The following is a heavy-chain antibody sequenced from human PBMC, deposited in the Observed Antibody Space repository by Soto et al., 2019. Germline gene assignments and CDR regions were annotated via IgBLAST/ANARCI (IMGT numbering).Heavy chain of an antibody. CDR2: INHSGST. CDR1: GGSFSGYY. CDR3: ARDKITGLFDY. D-gene: IGHD2-8*02. V-gene: IGHV4-34*01. Sequence: QVQLQQWGAGLLKPSETLSLTCAVYGGSFSGYYWTWIRQPPGTGLEWIGEINHSGSTNYNPSLKGRATISVDTSKNQFSLKLTSVTAADTAAYYCARDKITGLFDYWGQGTLVTVSS. J-gene: IGHJ4*02.